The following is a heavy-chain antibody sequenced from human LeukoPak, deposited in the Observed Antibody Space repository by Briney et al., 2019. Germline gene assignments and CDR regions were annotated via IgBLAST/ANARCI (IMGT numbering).Heavy chain of an antibody. CDR2: INPNSGGT. D-gene: IGHD2-2*01. CDR3: ATGWVSRPSSPYFDG. J-gene: IGHJ4*02. V-gene: IGHV1-2*02. Sequence: ASVKVSCKASGYTFTGYYILWVRQAPGQGLEWMGWINPNSGGTNHAQKFQGRVPMTRDTSISTACMELSRLTSDDTAMYYCATGWVSRPSSPYFDGWGQGTLVTVSS. CDR1: GYTFTGYY.